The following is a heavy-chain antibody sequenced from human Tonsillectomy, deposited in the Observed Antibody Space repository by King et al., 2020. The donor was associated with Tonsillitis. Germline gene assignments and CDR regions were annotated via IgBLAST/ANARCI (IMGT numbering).Heavy chain of an antibody. J-gene: IGHJ3*02. D-gene: IGHD3-16*01. V-gene: IGHV1-46*01. CDR3: ARDPYYDGTLSFVFSAFDI. Sequence: QLVQSGAEVKKPGASVRVSCKASGYTLSSYYIHWVRQAPGQGLEWMGIINPSGGSTSYTQKFQGRVTMSIDASTDAVYLELRRLTSEDTAVYYCARDPYYDGTLSFVFSAFDIWGQGPLVTVSS. CDR1: GYTLSSYY. CDR2: INPSGGST.